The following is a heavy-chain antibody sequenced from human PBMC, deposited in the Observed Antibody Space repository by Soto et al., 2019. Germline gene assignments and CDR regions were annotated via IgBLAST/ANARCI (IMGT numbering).Heavy chain of an antibody. CDR1: GSTFADYP. CDR2: IRRQEDGGTT. J-gene: IGHJ4*02. D-gene: IGHD1-7*01. CDR3: SRVYKWNS. V-gene: IGHV3-49*04. Sequence: SLRFSCSGGGSTFADYPLSWVWQAEGKGPVSLGFIRRQEDGGTTAYSASVEVRLTISRDDSRGIDFLQLNNLKTEDTGLYYCSRVYKWNSWCQGT.